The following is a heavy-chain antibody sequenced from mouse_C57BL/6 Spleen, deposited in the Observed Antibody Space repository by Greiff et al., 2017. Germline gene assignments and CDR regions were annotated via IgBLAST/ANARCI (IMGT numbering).Heavy chain of an antibody. D-gene: IGHD3-3*01. CDR1: GYTFTDYY. Sequence: QVQLQQSGAELVRPGASVKLSCKASGYTFTDYYLNWVKQRPGQGLVWIARIYPGSGNTYYNEKFKGKATLTAEKSSSTAYMQHSSLTSEDSAVFFCTSAGEGMDYWGQGTTLTVSS. CDR2: IYPGSGNT. J-gene: IGHJ2*01. V-gene: IGHV1-76*01. CDR3: TSAGEGMDY.